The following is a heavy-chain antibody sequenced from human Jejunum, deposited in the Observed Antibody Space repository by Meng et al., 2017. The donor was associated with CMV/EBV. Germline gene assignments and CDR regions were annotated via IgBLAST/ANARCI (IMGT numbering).Heavy chain of an antibody. Sequence: SGFTFSSYFMNWVRQAPGKGLEWVSILYSGGFTYYADSVKGRFTISRDNSKNTVFLQMNSLRAEDTAIYYCASPYNSTSAEYFRQWGQGTRVTVSS. J-gene: IGHJ1*01. V-gene: IGHV3-53*01. CDR1: GFTFSSYF. D-gene: IGHD2/OR15-2a*01. CDR2: LYSGGFT. CDR3: ASPYNSTSAEYFRQ.